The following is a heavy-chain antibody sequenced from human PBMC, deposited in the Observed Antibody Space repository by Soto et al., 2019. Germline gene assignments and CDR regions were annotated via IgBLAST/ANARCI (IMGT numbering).Heavy chain of an antibody. CDR3: ATSIAVAGRRFDP. J-gene: IGHJ5*02. V-gene: IGHV1-69*02. CDR2: IIPILGIA. CDR1: GGTFSSYT. D-gene: IGHD6-19*01. Sequence: QVQLVQSGAEVKKPGSSVKVSCKASGGTFSSYTISWVRQAPGQGLEWMGRIIPILGIANYAQKFQGRVTITADKSTRTAYMELSSLRSEDTAVYYCATSIAVAGRRFDPWGQGTLVTVSS.